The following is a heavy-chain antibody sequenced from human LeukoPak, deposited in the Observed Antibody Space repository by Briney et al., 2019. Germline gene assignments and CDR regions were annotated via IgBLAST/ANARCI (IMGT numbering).Heavy chain of an antibody. J-gene: IGHJ4*02. CDR3: ARGGSVFLPGYSPNFDY. V-gene: IGHV4-34*01. CDR2: INHSGST. Sequence: SETLSLTCAVYGGSFSGYYWSWIRQPPGKGLEWIGEINHSGSTNYNPSLKSRVTISVDTSKNPFSLKLSSVTAADTAVYYCARGGSVFLPGYSPNFDYWGQGTLVTVSS. CDR1: GGSFSGYY. D-gene: IGHD3-9*01.